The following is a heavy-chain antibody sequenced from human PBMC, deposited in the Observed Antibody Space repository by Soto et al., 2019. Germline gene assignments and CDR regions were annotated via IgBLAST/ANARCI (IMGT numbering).Heavy chain of an antibody. CDR1: GYTFTSYY. CDR3: VRDWAGYYDSSGYYPWFDP. CDR2: INPSGGST. V-gene: IGHV1-46*03. D-gene: IGHD3-22*01. Sequence: ASVKVSCKASGYTFTSYYMHWVRQAPGQGLEWMGIINPSGGSTSYAQKFQGRVTMTRDTSTSIVYMELSSLRFEDMAVYFCVRDWAGYYDSSGYYPWFDPWGQGTLVTVSS. J-gene: IGHJ5*02.